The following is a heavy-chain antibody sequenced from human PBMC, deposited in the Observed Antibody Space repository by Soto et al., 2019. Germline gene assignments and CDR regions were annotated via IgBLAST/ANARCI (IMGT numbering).Heavy chain of an antibody. Sequence: ASVKVSCKASGYTFTSYGISWVRQAPGQGIEWMGWISAYNGNTNYAQKLQGRVTMTTDTSTSTAYMEPRSLRSDDTAVYYCARGETSDFSSGYYPMGHYYYGMDVWGQGTTVTVSS. CDR2: ISAYNGNT. CDR3: ARGETSDFSSGYYPMGHYYYGMDV. J-gene: IGHJ6*02. D-gene: IGHD3-3*01. CDR1: GYTFTSYG. V-gene: IGHV1-18*01.